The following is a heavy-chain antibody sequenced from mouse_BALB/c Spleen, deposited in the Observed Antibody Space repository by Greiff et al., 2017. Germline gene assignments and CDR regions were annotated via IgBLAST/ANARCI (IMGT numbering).Heavy chain of an antibody. CDR1: GYTFTDYV. J-gene: IGHJ3*01. D-gene: IGHD3-3*01. V-gene: IGHV1-77*01. Sequence: VMLVESGPELVKPGASVKMSCKASGYTFTDYVISWVKQRTGQGLEWIGEIYPGSGSTYYNEKFKGKATLTADKSSNTAYMQLSSLTSEDSAVYFCARGTPWFAYWGQGTLVTVSA. CDR2: IYPGSGST. CDR3: ARGTPWFAY.